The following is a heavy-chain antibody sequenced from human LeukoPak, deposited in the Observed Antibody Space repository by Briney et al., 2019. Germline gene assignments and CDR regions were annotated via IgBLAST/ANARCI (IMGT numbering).Heavy chain of an antibody. CDR1: GYTFTSYD. CDR3: ARSYYDSSGYYYVPYYYYYGMDV. Sequence: ASVKVSCKASGYTFTSYDINWVRRATGQGLEWMGWMNPNSGNTGYAQKFQGRVTMTRNTSISTAYMELSSLRSEDTAVYYCARSYYDSSGYYYVPYYYYYGMDVWGQGTTVTVSS. CDR2: MNPNSGNT. J-gene: IGHJ6*02. V-gene: IGHV1-8*01. D-gene: IGHD3-22*01.